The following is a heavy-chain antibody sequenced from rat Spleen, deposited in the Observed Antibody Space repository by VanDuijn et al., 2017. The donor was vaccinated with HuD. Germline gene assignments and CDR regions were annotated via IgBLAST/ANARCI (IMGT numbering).Heavy chain of an antibody. CDR2: IIYDGSST. Sequence: EVELVESGGGLVQPGRSMKLSCAASGFTFSNYGMAWVRQAPTTGLEWVATIIYDGSSTYYRDSVKGLFTISRYVAKSTLYLQMNNLRSEDTAMYYCTASYYYDGYYGDYWGQGVMVTVSS. CDR3: TASYYYDGYYGDY. CDR1: GFTFSNYG. J-gene: IGHJ2*01. V-gene: IGHV5-29*01. D-gene: IGHD1-12*03.